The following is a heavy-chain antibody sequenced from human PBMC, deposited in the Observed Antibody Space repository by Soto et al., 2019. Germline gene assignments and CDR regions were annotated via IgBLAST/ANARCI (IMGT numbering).Heavy chain of an antibody. J-gene: IGHJ4*02. CDR3: AKESGGTFSFDS. D-gene: IGHD2-15*01. CDR1: GFTFDDYT. CDR2: ISWNGGSA. V-gene: IGHV3-43*01. Sequence: GGSLRLSCAASGFTFDDYTMHWVRQPPGKGLQWVSLISWNGGSADYADSVKGRFTISRDNSKNSLYLQMNSLRTEDTALYYCAKESGGTFSFDSWGQGTLVTVFS.